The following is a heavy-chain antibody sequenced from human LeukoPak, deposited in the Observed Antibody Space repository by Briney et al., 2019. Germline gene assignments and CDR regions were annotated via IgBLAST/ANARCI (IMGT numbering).Heavy chain of an antibody. J-gene: IGHJ4*02. CDR1: GFTFDDYG. CDR3: ARVLWFGEVYDY. Sequence: GGSLRLSCAASGFTFDDYGMSWVRQAPGKGLEWVSGINWNGGSTGYADSVKGRFTISRDNAKNSLYLQMDSLRAEDTALYHCARVLWFGEVYDYWGQGTLVTVSS. V-gene: IGHV3-20*01. D-gene: IGHD3-10*01. CDR2: INWNGGST.